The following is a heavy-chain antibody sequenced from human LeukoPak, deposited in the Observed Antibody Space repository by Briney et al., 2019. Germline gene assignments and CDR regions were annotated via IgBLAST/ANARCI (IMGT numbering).Heavy chain of an antibody. V-gene: IGHV1-18*01. D-gene: IGHD3-3*01. CDR2: ISAYNGNT. J-gene: IGHJ4*02. Sequence: ASVKVSCKASGYTFTSYGISWVRQAPGQGLEWMGWISAYNGNTNYAQKLQGRVTMTTDTSTSTAYMELSSLRSEDTAVYYCARYGYDFWSGYSDYWGQGTLVTASS. CDR1: GYTFTSYG. CDR3: ARYGYDFWSGYSDY.